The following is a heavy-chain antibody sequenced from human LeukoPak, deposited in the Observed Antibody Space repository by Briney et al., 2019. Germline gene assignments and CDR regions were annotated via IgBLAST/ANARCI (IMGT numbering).Heavy chain of an antibody. Sequence: ASVKVSCKASGYTFTSYYMHWVRQAPGQGLEWMGIINPSGGSTSYAQKFQGRVTMTRDTSTSTVYMELSSLRSEDTAVYYCARDRAVAGTGGAFDIWGQGTVVTVSS. CDR2: INPSGGST. J-gene: IGHJ3*02. V-gene: IGHV1-46*01. CDR1: GYTFTSYY. CDR3: ARDRAVAGTGGAFDI. D-gene: IGHD6-19*01.